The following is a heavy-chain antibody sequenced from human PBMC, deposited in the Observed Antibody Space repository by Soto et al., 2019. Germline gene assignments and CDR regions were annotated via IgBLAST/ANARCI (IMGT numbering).Heavy chain of an antibody. D-gene: IGHD3-3*01. Sequence: SETLSLTCAVYGGSFSGYYWSWIRQPPGKGLEWIGEINHSGSTNYNPSLKSRVTISVDTSKNQFSLELSSVTAADTAVYYCARVVKGVVITYYYYGMDVWGQGTTVTVSS. V-gene: IGHV4-34*01. CDR2: INHSGST. CDR1: GGSFSGYY. CDR3: ARVVKGVVITYYYYGMDV. J-gene: IGHJ6*02.